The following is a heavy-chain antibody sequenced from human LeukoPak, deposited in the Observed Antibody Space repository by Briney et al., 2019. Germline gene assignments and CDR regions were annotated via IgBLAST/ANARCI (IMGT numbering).Heavy chain of an antibody. V-gene: IGHV3-9*01. J-gene: IGHJ4*02. D-gene: IGHD3-22*01. CDR1: GFTFSDYY. CDR2: ISWNSGTI. CDR3: AKASSSYDSSGYYFDY. Sequence: PGGSLRLSCAASGFTFSDYYMSWIRQAPGKGLEWVSGISWNSGTIGYADSVKGRFTISRDNAKNSLYLQMNSLRAEDTALYYCAKASSSYDSSGYYFDYWGQGTLVTVSS.